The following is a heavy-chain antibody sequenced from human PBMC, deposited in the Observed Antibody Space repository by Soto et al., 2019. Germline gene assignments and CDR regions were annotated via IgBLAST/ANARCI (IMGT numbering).Heavy chain of an antibody. J-gene: IGHJ3*02. CDR1: GFSFSNAW. D-gene: IGHD6-25*01. CDR2: IKSKTNGETT. V-gene: IGHV3-15*01. CDR3: VSEVSGAFHI. Sequence: EVQLVESGGGLVQPGGSLRVSCAASGFSFSNAWLNWVRQAPGKGPEWVGLIKSKTNGETTDYTAPVKGRFTISRDDSKDTLYLQMNSLKVEDTALYYCVSEVSGAFHIWGQGTMVTVSS.